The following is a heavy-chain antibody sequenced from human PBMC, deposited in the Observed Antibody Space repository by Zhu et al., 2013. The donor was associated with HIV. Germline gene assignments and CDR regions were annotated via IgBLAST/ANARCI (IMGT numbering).Heavy chain of an antibody. D-gene: IGHD7-27*01. V-gene: IGHV1-46*01. CDR3: ARDNNWGPDY. J-gene: IGHJ4*02. CDR1: GYTFTSYY. Sequence: QVQLVQSGAEVKKPGASVKVSCKASGYTFTSYYMHWVRQAPGQGLEWMGIINPSGGSTSYAQQFQDRLSVTRDTSISTFYMELTSLTSDDTAVYFCARDNNWGPDYWGQGTLITVSS. CDR2: INPSGGST.